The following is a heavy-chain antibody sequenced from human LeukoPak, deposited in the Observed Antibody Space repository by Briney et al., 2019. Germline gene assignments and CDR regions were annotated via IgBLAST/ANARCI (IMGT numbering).Heavy chain of an antibody. CDR2: INSDGSST. Sequence: GGSLRLSCAASGFTFSTHWMHWVRQAPGKGLVWVSRINSDGSSTSYADSVKGRFTIFRDNAKNTLYLQMNSLRAEDTAVYYCTSWAGVRGSYWGQGTLVTVSS. J-gene: IGHJ4*02. V-gene: IGHV3-74*01. CDR3: TSWAGVRGSY. D-gene: IGHD3-10*01. CDR1: GFTFSTHW.